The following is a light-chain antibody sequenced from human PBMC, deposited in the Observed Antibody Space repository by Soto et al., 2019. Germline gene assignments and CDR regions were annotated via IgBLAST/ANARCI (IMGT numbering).Light chain of an antibody. J-gene: IGLJ1*01. Sequence: QSVLTQPASVSGSPGQSITISCTGTSSDVGSYNLVSWYQHVPGKAPKLLIYDVGSRPSGVSSRFSGSKSGNTASLAISGLQPEDEADYYCNSYREDHPRFYVFGTGTKVTVL. V-gene: IGLV2-14*02. CDR2: DVG. CDR3: NSYREDHPRFYV. CDR1: SSDVGSYNL.